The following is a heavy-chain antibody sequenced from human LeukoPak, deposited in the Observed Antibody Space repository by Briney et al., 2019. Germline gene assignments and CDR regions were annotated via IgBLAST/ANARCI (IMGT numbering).Heavy chain of an antibody. CDR1: GFTFSSYA. CDR3: ARDRSTVAAWVDY. V-gene: IGHV3-48*03. D-gene: IGHD4-23*01. Sequence: GGSLRLSCAASGFTFSSYAMSWVRQAPGKGLEWVSDISGSGSTIYYADSVKGRFTISRDNAKNSLYLQMNSLRAEDTAVYYCARDRSTVAAWVDYWGQGTLVTVSS. CDR2: ISGSGSTI. J-gene: IGHJ4*02.